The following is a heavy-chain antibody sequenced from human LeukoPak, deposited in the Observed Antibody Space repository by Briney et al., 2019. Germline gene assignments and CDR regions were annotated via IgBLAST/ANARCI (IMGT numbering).Heavy chain of an antibody. Sequence: SETLSLTCTVSGGSISSYHWSWLRQPPGKGLEWFGYIYYSGRTSYNPSLKSRVTISVDTSKNQFSLRLSSVTAADTAVYYCARGQKYRSGYTVTELGSGYFDYWGQGTLVTVSS. CDR2: IYYSGRT. J-gene: IGHJ4*02. CDR3: ARGQKYRSGYTVTELGSGYFDY. V-gene: IGHV4-59*01. CDR1: GGSISSYH. D-gene: IGHD5-18*01.